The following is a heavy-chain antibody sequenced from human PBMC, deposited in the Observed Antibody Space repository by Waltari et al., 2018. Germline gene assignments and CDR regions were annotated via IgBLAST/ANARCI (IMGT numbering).Heavy chain of an antibody. CDR2: INHSGST. Sequence: QVQLQQWGAGLLKPSETLSLTCAVYGGSFSGYYWSWIRQPPGKGLEWIGEINHSGSTNCNPSLKSRVTISVDTSKNQFSLKLSSVTAADTAVYYCARQLWFGQYYYYMDVWGKGTTVTVSS. CDR3: ARQLWFGQYYYYMDV. D-gene: IGHD3-10*01. V-gene: IGHV4-34*01. J-gene: IGHJ6*03. CDR1: GGSFSGYY.